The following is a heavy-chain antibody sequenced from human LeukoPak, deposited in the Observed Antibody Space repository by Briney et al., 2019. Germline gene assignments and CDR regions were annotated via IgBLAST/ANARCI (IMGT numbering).Heavy chain of an antibody. Sequence: PLASVKVSCKASGGTFSSYAISWVRQAPGQGLEWMGGIIPIFGTANYAQKFQGRVTITADKSTSTAYMELSSLRSEDTAVYYCARRETKSGSMPGYMDVWGKGTAVTVSS. J-gene: IGHJ6*03. D-gene: IGHD2-2*01. CDR2: IIPIFGTA. CDR3: ARRETKSGSMPGYMDV. V-gene: IGHV1-69*06. CDR1: GGTFSSYA.